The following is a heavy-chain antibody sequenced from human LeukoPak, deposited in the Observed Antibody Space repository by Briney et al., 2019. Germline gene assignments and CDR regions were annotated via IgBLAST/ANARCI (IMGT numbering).Heavy chain of an antibody. CDR3: AQGRDFWSGYLFDY. Sequence: SGGSLRLSCAASGFTFSSYAMSWVRQAPGKGLEWVSAISGSGGSTYYADSVKGRFTISRDNSKNTLYLQMNSLRAEDTAVYYCAQGRDFWSGYLFDYWGRGTLVTVSS. CDR2: ISGSGGST. D-gene: IGHD3-3*01. J-gene: IGHJ4*02. V-gene: IGHV3-23*01. CDR1: GFTFSSYA.